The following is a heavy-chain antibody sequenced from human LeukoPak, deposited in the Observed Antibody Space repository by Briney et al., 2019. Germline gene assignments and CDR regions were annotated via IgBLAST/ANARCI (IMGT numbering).Heavy chain of an antibody. CDR3: AREGSGWYSNWFDP. CDR2: IYYSGST. CDR1: GDSISSYY. J-gene: IGHJ5*02. D-gene: IGHD6-19*01. V-gene: IGHV4-59*01. Sequence: SETLSLTCTVSGDSISSYYWSWIRQPPGKGLEWIGYIYYSGSTNYNPSLKSRVTISVDTSKNQFSLKLSSVTAADTAVYYCAREGSGWYSNWFDPWGQGTLVTVSS.